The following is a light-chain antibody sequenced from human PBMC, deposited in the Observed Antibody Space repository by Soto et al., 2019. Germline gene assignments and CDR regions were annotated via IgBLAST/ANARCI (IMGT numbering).Light chain of an antibody. Sequence: EIVLTQSPATLSLSPGERATLSCRASQSVSSYLAWYQHKPGQPPRLLIYDASNRATGIPARFSGSGSGTDFTLTISSLAPEDFAVYYCQQRSNWPPTFGGGTTVAIK. J-gene: IGKJ4*01. CDR3: QQRSNWPPT. CDR1: QSVSSY. V-gene: IGKV3-11*01. CDR2: DAS.